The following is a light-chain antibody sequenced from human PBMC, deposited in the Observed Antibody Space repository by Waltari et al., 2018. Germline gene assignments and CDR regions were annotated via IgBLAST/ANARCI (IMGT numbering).Light chain of an antibody. CDR1: QTIGNW. V-gene: IGKV1-5*03. CDR2: KAS. J-gene: IGKJ3*01. CDR3: QQYNSYSFT. Sequence: DLPLPQSPSTLSASVGGSVPITCRASQTIGNWLAWYQQKPGKAPKLLIYKASSLQSGVPSRFSGSGSGTEFTLTISSLQPDDFATYYCQQYNSYSFTFGPGTTVDIK.